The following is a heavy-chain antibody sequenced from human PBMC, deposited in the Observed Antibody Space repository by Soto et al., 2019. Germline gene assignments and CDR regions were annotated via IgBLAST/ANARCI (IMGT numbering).Heavy chain of an antibody. CDR2: VYYRGST. Sequence: QLQLQESGPGLVKPSETLSLTCTVSGGSISSSTDYWDWIRQPPGKGLEWIGSVYYRGSTYYNPSLKSRVTISVDTSKQQFSLRLSSVTAPDTAVYYCARDEGGYDISTGYYKAHHFDYWGQGVPVTVSS. CDR3: ARDEGGYDISTGYYKAHHFDY. J-gene: IGHJ4*02. V-gene: IGHV4-39*02. D-gene: IGHD3-9*01. CDR1: GGSISSSTDY.